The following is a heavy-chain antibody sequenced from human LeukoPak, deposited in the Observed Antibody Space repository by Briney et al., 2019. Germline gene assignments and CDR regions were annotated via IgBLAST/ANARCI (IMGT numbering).Heavy chain of an antibody. J-gene: IGHJ4*02. CDR1: GGSISSSSYY. V-gene: IGHV4-39*07. D-gene: IGHD1-26*01. Sequence: PSETLSLTCTVSGGSISSSSYYWGWIRRPPGKGLEWIGSIYYSGSTYYNPSLKSRVTISVDTSKNQFSLKLSSVTAADTAVYYCARWGATVFDYWGQGTLVTVSS. CDR3: ARWGATVFDY. CDR2: IYYSGST.